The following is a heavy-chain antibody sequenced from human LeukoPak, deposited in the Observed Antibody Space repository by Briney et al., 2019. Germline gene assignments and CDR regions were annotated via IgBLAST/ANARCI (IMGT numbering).Heavy chain of an antibody. J-gene: IGHJ3*02. V-gene: IGHV4-59*13. D-gene: IGHD4-23*01. CDR3: ARGAGRWAI. CDR1: GCPINSDY. Sequence: SETLSLTCTVSGCPINSDYWNWLRQPPGQGLEWIGYNYSRGSTNYNPSLNSRVSISLDTSKNQLSLKLCSVTAADTAVYYCARGAGRWAIWGQGTMVTVSS. CDR2: NYSRGST.